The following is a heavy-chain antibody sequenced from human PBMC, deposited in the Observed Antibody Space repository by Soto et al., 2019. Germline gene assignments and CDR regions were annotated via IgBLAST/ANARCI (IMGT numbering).Heavy chain of an antibody. CDR1: GFTFRAYD. V-gene: IGHV3-33*05. CDR3: VRDILRIPYGSGRFDP. CDR2: ISFDGTKI. D-gene: IGHD3-10*01. J-gene: IGHJ5*02. Sequence: GGSLRLSCVASGFTFRAYDMYWVRQSPGRGLEWVAMISFDGTKIHYADSVKGRFAISRDNGKNRLDLQMNSLRAEDTALYRCVRDILRIPYGSGRFDPWGLGTLVTSPQ.